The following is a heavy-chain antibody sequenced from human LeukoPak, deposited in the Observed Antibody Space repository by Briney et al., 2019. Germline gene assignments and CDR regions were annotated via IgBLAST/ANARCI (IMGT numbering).Heavy chain of an antibody. CDR3: TRKYSDPFDY. D-gene: IGHD5-18*01. V-gene: IGHV3-49*04. CDR2: IRSISYGGTR. J-gene: IGHJ4*02. Sequence: GGSLRLSCTASGFTFGDYAMSWVRQAPGKGLEWVGFIRSISYGGTREYAASVKGRFTISRDDPKGIAYLQMNSLKTEDTAVYYCTRKYSDPFDYWGQGTQVTVSS. CDR1: GFTFGDYA.